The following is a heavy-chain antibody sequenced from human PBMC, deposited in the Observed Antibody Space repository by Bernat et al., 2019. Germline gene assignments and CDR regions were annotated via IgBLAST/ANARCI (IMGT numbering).Heavy chain of an antibody. CDR3: ARDRPHYYDSSGYNWYFDL. Sequence: EVQLVETGGGLIQPGGSLRLSCAASGFTVSSNYMSWVRQAPGKGLEWVSVIYSGGSTYYADSVKGRFTISRDNSKNTLYLQMNSLRAEDTAVYYCARDRPHYYDSSGYNWYFDLWGRSTLVTVSS. D-gene: IGHD3-22*01. J-gene: IGHJ2*01. CDR2: IYSGGST. V-gene: IGHV3-53*02. CDR1: GFTVSSNY.